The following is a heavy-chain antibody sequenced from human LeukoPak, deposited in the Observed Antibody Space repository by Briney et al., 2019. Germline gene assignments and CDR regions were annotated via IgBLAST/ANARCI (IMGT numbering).Heavy chain of an antibody. CDR2: INPNSRHT. Sequence: ASVTVSYKSSGYSFTSYYINWVRQATAQGLEWVGWINPNSRHTGYAQKFQGRVPMTRNTSISTAYMELSSLRSVDPAVYYCVIVFWGSSSRTDYWGQGTLVTVSS. CDR1: GYSFTSYY. CDR3: VIVFWGSSSRTDY. V-gene: IGHV1-8*01. D-gene: IGHD3-16*01. J-gene: IGHJ4*02.